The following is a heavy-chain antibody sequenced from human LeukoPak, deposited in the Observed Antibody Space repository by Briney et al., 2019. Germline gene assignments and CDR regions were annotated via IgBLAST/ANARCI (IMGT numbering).Heavy chain of an antibody. D-gene: IGHD6-13*01. CDR3: ARDFAGAAAGFKHLDY. CDR1: GGSFSGYY. V-gene: IGHV3-30-3*01. Sequence: LSLTCAAYGGSFSGYYWIWIRQPPGNGLEWVAVISYDGSNKYYADSVKGRFTIARDNSKNTLYLQMNSLRAEDTAVYYCARDFAGAAAGFKHLDYWGQGTLVTVSS. CDR2: ISYDGSNK. J-gene: IGHJ4*02.